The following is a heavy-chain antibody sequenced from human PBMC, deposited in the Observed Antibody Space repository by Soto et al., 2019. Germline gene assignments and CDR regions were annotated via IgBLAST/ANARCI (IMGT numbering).Heavy chain of an antibody. V-gene: IGHV1-69*01. CDR1: GGTFSSYA. J-gene: IGHJ6*02. CDR2: IIPIFGTA. Sequence: QVQLVQSGAEVKKPGSSVKVSCKASGGTFSSYAISWVRQAPGQGLEWMGGIIPIFGTANYAQKFQGRVTITADEYTRSAYIEQSSLRSEDTDVYYCARQVYYGSGSNYHYFYGMDVWIQGTTVTVS. CDR3: ARQVYYGSGSNYHYFYGMDV. D-gene: IGHD3-10*01.